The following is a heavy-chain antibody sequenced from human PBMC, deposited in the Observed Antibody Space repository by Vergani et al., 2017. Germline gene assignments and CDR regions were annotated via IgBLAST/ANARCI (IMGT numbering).Heavy chain of an antibody. CDR2: ISSSSSYI. J-gene: IGHJ6*02. CDR1: GFTFSSYS. D-gene: IGHD4-17*01. Sequence: EVQLVESGGGLVKPGGSLRLSCAASGFTFSSYSMNWVRQAPGKGLEWVSSISSSSSYIYYADSVKGRFTISRDNAKNSLYLQMNSLRAEDTAVYYCARDGYGDYVGGDYYYYGMDVWGQGTTVTVSS. CDR3: ARDGYGDYVGGDYYYYGMDV. V-gene: IGHV3-21*01.